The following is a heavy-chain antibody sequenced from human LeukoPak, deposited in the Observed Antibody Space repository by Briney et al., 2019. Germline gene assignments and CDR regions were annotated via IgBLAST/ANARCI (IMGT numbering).Heavy chain of an antibody. CDR1: GYTFTGHY. CDR2: INLNNGAT. Sequence: ASVKVSCKASGYTFTGHYMHWVRQAPGQGLEWMGRINLNNGATTYAQKFQGRVTMTRDTSISTAYMELTRLRSDDTAVYFCVRDRVGDGFTEYYFDYWGQGTLVTVSS. D-gene: IGHD3-10*01. V-gene: IGHV1-2*06. CDR3: VRDRVGDGFTEYYFDY. J-gene: IGHJ4*02.